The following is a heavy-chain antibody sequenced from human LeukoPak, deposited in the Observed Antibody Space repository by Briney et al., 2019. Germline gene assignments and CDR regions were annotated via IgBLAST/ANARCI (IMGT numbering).Heavy chain of an antibody. D-gene: IGHD2-2*01. CDR2: IYSGGGT. V-gene: IGHV3-66*01. J-gene: IGHJ4*02. Sequence: PGGSLRLSCAASGFTFDDYGMSWVRQAPGEGLEWVSVIYSGGGTYYADSVKGRFTTSRDDSKNTLYLHMNSLRAEDTAVYYCAREPAARGYWGQGTLVTVSS. CDR3: AREPAARGY. CDR1: GFTFDDYG.